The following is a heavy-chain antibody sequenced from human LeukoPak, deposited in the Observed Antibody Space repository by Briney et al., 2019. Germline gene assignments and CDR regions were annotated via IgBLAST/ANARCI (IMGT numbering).Heavy chain of an antibody. J-gene: IGHJ6*02. CDR3: ALTSDYGGNSGGVYYYYYGMDV. CDR2: ISLTGLT. CDR1: GGSISNTNW. V-gene: IGHV4-4*02. D-gene: IGHD4-23*01. Sequence: PSGTLSLTCGVSGGSISNTNWWSWVRQPPGQGLEWIGEISLTGLTHYNPSLESRVTVSLDKSKNQLSLNLTSVTAADTAVYYCALTSDYGGNSGGVYYYYYGMDVWGQGTTVTVSS.